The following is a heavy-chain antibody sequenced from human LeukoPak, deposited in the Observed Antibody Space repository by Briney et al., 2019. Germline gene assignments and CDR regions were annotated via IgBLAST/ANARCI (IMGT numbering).Heavy chain of an antibody. V-gene: IGHV3-74*01. CDR1: GFAFSSYW. CDR2: INSDGSST. CDR3: AKDQSGWYYYYMDV. J-gene: IGHJ6*03. Sequence: GGSLRLSCAASGFAFSSYWMHWVRQAPGKGLVWVSRINSDGSSTSYADSVKGRFTISRDNAKNTLYLQMNSLRAEDTAVYYCAKDQSGWYYYYMDVWGKGTTVTISS. D-gene: IGHD6-19*01.